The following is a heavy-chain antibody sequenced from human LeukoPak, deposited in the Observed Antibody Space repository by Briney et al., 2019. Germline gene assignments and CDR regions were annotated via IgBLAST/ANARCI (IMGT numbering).Heavy chain of an antibody. CDR1: GFTFNSFG. CDR3: AKDWGTVNWFDS. Sequence: GGSLRLSCAASGFTFNSFGMPWVRQVPGKGLEWLALISYDGVIKFYADFVKGRFTISRDNSMKTLHLQINSVRLEDTGLYFCAKDWGTVNWFDSWGQGTLVTVSS. CDR2: ISYDGVIK. D-gene: IGHD3-16*01. J-gene: IGHJ5*01. V-gene: IGHV3-30*18.